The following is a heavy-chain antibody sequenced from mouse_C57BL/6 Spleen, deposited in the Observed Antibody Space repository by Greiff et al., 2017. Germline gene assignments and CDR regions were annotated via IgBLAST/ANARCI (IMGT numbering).Heavy chain of an antibody. J-gene: IGHJ4*01. Sequence: VQLQQSGAELAKPGASVKLSCKASGYTFTSYWMHWVKQRPGQGLEWIGYINPSSGYTKYNQKFKDKATLTADKSSSTAYMQLSSLTYEDSAVYYCAREDYSNYVGMDYWGQGTSVTVSS. CDR2: INPSSGYT. V-gene: IGHV1-7*01. CDR1: GYTFTSYW. CDR3: AREDYSNYVGMDY. D-gene: IGHD2-5*01.